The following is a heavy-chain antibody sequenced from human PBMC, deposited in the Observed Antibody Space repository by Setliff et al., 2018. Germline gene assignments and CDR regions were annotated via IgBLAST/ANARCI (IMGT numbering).Heavy chain of an antibody. CDR3: ARHVKVATEYFDC. CDR1: GGSISSGSDY. Sequence: PSETLSLTCTVSGGSISSGSDYWAWIRQPPGKGLEWLGTAYHSGGTYYNPSLKSRVTMSVDTSKNLFSLKLNSVTAADTALSYCARHVKVATEYFDCWGQGTLVTVSS. CDR2: AYHSGGT. V-gene: IGHV4-39*01. J-gene: IGHJ4*02. D-gene: IGHD5-12*01.